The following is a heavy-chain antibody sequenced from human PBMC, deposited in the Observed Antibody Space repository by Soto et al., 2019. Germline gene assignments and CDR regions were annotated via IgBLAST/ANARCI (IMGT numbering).Heavy chain of an antibody. D-gene: IGHD1-26*01. CDR3: ASARSSVGAPGGFIEF. CDR2: ISDDGGST. V-gene: IGHV3-23*01. CDR1: GFTFSSFG. Sequence: EVQLLDSGGGVVQPGGSLRLSCTASGFTFSSFGMSWVRQAPGKGLECVSAISDDGGSTYHADSVKGRFTISRDNAKNSVYLQMNSLRDDDTAVYYCASARSSVGAPGGFIEFWGQGSLVTVSS. J-gene: IGHJ4*02.